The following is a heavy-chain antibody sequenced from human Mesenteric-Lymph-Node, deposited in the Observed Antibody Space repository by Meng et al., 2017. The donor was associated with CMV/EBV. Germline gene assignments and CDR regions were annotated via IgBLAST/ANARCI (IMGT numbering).Heavy chain of an antibody. CDR2: IYPGDSET. D-gene: IGHD6-19*01. CDR1: GYSFTGYW. V-gene: IGHV5-51*04. CDR3: ASRSGWGEVDAFDI. J-gene: IGHJ3*02. Sequence: GESLKISCKGSGYSFTGYWIGWVRQMPGKGLQWMGIIYPGDSETRYSPSVQGQVTISADKPISTAYLQWSLKASDTAMYYCASRSGWGEVDAFDIWGQGTMVTVSS.